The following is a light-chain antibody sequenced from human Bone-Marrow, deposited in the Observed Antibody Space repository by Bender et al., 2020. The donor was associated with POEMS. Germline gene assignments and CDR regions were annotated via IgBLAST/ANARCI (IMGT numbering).Light chain of an antibody. Sequence: SVLTQPSSASGTPGQRVTISCSGGSSNIGAHAVNWYQPLPGTAPKLLISSSHRRPSEVPDRFSGSRSDTSATQPISVIQSEDEAAYYCAVCDDSLTARVFGGGTNLTVL. CDR1: SSNIGAHA. J-gene: IGLJ3*02. V-gene: IGLV1-44*01. CDR2: SSH. CDR3: AVCDDSLTARV.